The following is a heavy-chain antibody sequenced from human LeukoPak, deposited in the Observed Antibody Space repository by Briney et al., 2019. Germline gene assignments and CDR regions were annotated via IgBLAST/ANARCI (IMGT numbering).Heavy chain of an antibody. CDR2: IYYSGST. V-gene: IGHV4-61*01. CDR3: ARGLLADY. Sequence: SETLSLTCTVSGGSVSSGSYYWSWIRQPPGKGLEWIGYIYYSGSTNYNPSLKSRVTISVDTSKNQFSLKLSSVTAADTAVYYCARGLLADYWGQGTLVTVSS. J-gene: IGHJ4*02. CDR1: GGSVSSGSYY. D-gene: IGHD3-3*02.